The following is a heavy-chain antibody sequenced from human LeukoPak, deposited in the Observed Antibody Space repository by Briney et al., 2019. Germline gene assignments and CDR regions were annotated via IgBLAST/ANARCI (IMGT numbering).Heavy chain of an antibody. J-gene: IGHJ4*02. V-gene: IGHV1-3*01. CDR1: GYTFISYA. CDR2: INAGNGNT. CDR3: AREPSSSWYGGFDY. Sequence: ASVKVSCKASGYTFISYAMHWVRQAPGQRLEWMGWINAGNGNTKYSQKFQGRVTITRDTSASTAYMELSSLRSEDTAVYYCAREPSSSWYGGFDYWGQGTLVTVSS. D-gene: IGHD6-13*01.